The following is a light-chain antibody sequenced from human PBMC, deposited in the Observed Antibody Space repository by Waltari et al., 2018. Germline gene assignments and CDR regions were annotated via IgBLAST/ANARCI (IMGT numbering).Light chain of an antibody. CDR3: ASFAGSNTL. CDR1: STDVGVYNY. Sequence: QSALTQPPSASGSPGQSVTMSCTGTSTDVGVYNYVSWYQQHPGKAPKPLIYEVSERPAGVPDRFSGAKSGNTASLTVSGLQPEDEADYYCASFAGSNTLFGGGTKLTVL. V-gene: IGLV2-8*01. J-gene: IGLJ2*01. CDR2: EVS.